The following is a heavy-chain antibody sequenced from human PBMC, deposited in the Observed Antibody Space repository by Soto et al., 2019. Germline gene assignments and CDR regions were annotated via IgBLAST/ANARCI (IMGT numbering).Heavy chain of an antibody. CDR1: GYTFTSYG. CDR3: ARDTYYRSSTSSYDGFDY. Sequence: QVQLVQSGAEVKKPGASVKVSCKASGYTFTSYGISWVRHAPGQGLEWMGWISAYNGNTNYAQKLHGRVTMTTDTSTSTAYMELRSLRSDDTAVYYCARDTYYRSSTSSYDGFDYWGQGTLVTVSS. J-gene: IGHJ4*02. CDR2: ISAYNGNT. D-gene: IGHD2-2*01. V-gene: IGHV1-18*01.